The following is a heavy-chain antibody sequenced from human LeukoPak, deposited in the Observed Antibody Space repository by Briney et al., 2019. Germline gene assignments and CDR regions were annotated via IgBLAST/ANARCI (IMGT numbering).Heavy chain of an antibody. CDR3: ATGPSVCSSTTCYNYMDV. V-gene: IGHV1-8*01. CDR2: MNPKSGDT. D-gene: IGHD2-2*02. Sequence: ASVTVSCKASGYTFTIYDMNWVRQAPGQGLGWMGWMNPKSGDTGYAQKFQGRVTMTRNTSITTAYMELSSLRSEDTAVYYCATGPSVCSSTTCYNYMDVWGKGTTVTVSS. J-gene: IGHJ6*03. CDR1: GYTFTIYD.